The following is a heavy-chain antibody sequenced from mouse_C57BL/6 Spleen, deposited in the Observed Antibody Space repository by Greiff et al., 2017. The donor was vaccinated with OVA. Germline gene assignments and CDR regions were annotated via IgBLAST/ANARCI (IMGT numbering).Heavy chain of an antibody. D-gene: IGHD1-1*01. CDR2: IDPSDSYT. J-gene: IGHJ4*01. CDR1: GYTFTSYW. Sequence: QVQLQQPGAELVMPGASVKLSCKASGYTFTSYWMHWVKQRPGQGLEWIGEIDPSDSYTNYNQKFKGKSTLTVDKSSSPAYMQLSSLTSEDSAVYYCARWTTWAMDYWGQGTSVTVSS. CDR3: ARWTTWAMDY. V-gene: IGHV1-69*01.